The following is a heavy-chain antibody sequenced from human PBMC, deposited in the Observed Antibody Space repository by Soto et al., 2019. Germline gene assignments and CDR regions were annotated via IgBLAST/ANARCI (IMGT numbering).Heavy chain of an antibody. J-gene: IGHJ5*02. CDR1: GGSISSTSYY. CDR2: IYHSGST. D-gene: IGHD1-1*01. Sequence: PSETLSLTCTVSGGSISSTSYYWGWIRQPPGKGLEWIGNIYHSGSTFYNPSLKSRVTISVDKSKNQFSLKLSSVTAADTAVYYCARDQLEGNWFDPWGQGTLVTVSS. CDR3: ARDQLEGNWFDP. V-gene: IGHV4-39*07.